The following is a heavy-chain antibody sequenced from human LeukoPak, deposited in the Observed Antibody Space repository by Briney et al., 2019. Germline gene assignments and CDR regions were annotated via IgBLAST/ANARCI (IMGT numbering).Heavy chain of an antibody. CDR1: GYTFTSYG. CDR3: ARDQAGHYDILTGYYHDAFDI. D-gene: IGHD3-9*01. V-gene: IGHV1-18*01. CDR2: ISAYNGNT. Sequence: GASVKVSCKASGYTFTSYGISWVRQAPGQGLEWMGWISAYNGNTNYAQKFQGRVTMTRDASISAAYMELSRLRSDDTAVYYCARDQAGHYDILTGYYHDAFDIWGQGTMVTVSS. J-gene: IGHJ3*02.